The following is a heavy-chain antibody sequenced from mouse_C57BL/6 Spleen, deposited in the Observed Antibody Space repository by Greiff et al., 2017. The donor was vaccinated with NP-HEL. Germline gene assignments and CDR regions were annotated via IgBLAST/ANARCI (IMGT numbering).Heavy chain of an antibody. V-gene: IGHV1-55*01. CDR1: GYTFTSYW. D-gene: IGHD1-1*01. CDR2: IYPGSGST. CDR3: ARYGFYGSSWYFDV. J-gene: IGHJ1*03. Sequence: QVQLQQPGAELVKPGASVKMSCKASGYTFTSYWITWVKQRPGQGLEWIGDIYPGSGSTNYNEKFKSKATLTVDTSSSTAYMQLSSLTSEDSAVYYCARYGFYGSSWYFDVWGTRTTVTVSS.